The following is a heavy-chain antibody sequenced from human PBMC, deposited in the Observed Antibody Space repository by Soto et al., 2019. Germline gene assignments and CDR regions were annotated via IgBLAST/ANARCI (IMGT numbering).Heavy chain of an antibody. J-gene: IGHJ4*02. D-gene: IGHD2-8*02. CDR1: GGSISSSSYY. Sequence: SETLSLTCTVSGGSISSSSYYWGWIRQPPGKGLEWIGSINYSGNTNYNPSLKSRVTISVDTSKSQFSLKLTSVTAADTAVYYCARDKITGLFDYWGQGTLVTVSS. CDR3: ARDKITGLFDY. V-gene: IGHV4-39*07. CDR2: INYSGNT.